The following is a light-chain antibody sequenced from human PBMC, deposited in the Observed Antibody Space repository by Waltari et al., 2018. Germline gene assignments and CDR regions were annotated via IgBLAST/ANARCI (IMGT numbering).Light chain of an antibody. J-gene: IGLJ2*01. CDR1: RSDVGGYNY. CDR2: DVS. Sequence: QSALTQPASVSGSPGQSITISCTGTRSDVGGYNYLSWYQQHPGKAPKLIIFDVSNRPSGVSSRFSGSKSGNTASLTISGLQAQDEADYYCSSYISSDTLELFGGGTSLTVL. CDR3: SSYISSDTLEL. V-gene: IGLV2-14*03.